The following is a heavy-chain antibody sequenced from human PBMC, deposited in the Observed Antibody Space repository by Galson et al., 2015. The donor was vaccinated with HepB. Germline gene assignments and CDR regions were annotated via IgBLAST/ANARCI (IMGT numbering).Heavy chain of an antibody. V-gene: IGHV3-53*01. Sequence: SLRLSCAASGFTVSSNYMSWVRQAPGKGLEWVSVIYSGGDTYYADSVKGRFTISRDSSTSTLYFQMNSLRVEDTAVYYCARWGRNYYGSGRGGWCFDYWGQGTLVTVSS. CDR1: GFTVSSNY. D-gene: IGHD3-10*01. CDR3: ARWGRNYYGSGRGGWCFDY. J-gene: IGHJ4*02. CDR2: IYSGGDT.